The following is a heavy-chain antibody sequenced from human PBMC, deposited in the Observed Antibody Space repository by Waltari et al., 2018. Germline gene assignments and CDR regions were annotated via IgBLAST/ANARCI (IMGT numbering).Heavy chain of an antibody. CDR1: GFTVSSNY. V-gene: IGHV3-53*01. D-gene: IGHD6-19*01. Sequence: EVQLVESGGGLIQPGGSLRLSCAASGFTVSSNYMRWVRQAPGKGLEWVSVIYSGGSTYDADSVKGRFTISRDNSKNTLYLQMNSLRAEDTAVYYCASRGYSSGWYETDYWGQGTLVTVSS. J-gene: IGHJ4*02. CDR3: ASRGYSSGWYETDY. CDR2: IYSGGST.